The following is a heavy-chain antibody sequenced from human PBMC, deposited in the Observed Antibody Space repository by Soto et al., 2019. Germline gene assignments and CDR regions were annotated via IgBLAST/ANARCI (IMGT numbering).Heavy chain of an antibody. D-gene: IGHD3-16*02. CDR3: ARAKYAYIWGSYHPFDQ. V-gene: IGHV1-3*01. Sequence: QVQLVQSGAEVKKPGASVRLSCKVSGKSFDNFAVHWVRQTPGQRPEWMGRINVGDDKTKYSEKFQGRVIVSYDTSATTAYMELRALRSEDTAVYYCARAKYAYIWGSYHPFDQWAQGAQVTVAS. CDR2: INVGDDKT. J-gene: IGHJ4*02. CDR1: GKSFDNFA.